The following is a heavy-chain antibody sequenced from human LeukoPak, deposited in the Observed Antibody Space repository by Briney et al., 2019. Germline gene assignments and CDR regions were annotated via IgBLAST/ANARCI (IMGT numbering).Heavy chain of an antibody. J-gene: IGHJ4*02. CDR3: AKFLVFLYYFDY. Sequence: GGSLRLSCAASGFTFSSYAMSWVRQAPGKGLELVSAISGSGGSTYSADSVKGRFTISRDNSKNTLYLQMNSLRAEDTAVYYCAKFLVFLYYFDYWGQGTLVTVSS. CDR2: ISGSGGST. V-gene: IGHV3-23*01. D-gene: IGHD2-21*01. CDR1: GFTFSSYA.